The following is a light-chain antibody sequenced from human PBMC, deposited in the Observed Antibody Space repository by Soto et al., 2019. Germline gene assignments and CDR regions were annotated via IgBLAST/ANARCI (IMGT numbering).Light chain of an antibody. CDR3: MQALHRLT. CDR1: QSLLYNNTYNY. V-gene: IGKV2-28*01. Sequence: EIVMTQSPLTLPVTPGEPASISCRSSQSLLYNNTYNYLDWYVQKPGQSPQLLIYFGSNRAPGVPDRFSGSGSGTDFTLKINRVEAEDVGTYYCMQALHRLTFGQGTRLEIQ. CDR2: FGS. J-gene: IGKJ5*01.